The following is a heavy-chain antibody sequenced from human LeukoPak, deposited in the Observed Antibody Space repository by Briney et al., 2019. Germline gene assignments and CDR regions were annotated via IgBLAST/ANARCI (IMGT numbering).Heavy chain of an antibody. Sequence: SVKVSCKASGGTFSSYAISWVRQAPGQGLEWMGGIIPIFGTANYAQKFQGRVTITADDSTSTAYMELSSLRCEDTAVYFCARDSGDGYNYLDYWGQGTLVTVSS. CDR2: IIPIFGTA. CDR1: GGTFSSYA. D-gene: IGHD5-24*01. V-gene: IGHV1-69*13. CDR3: ARDSGDGYNYLDY. J-gene: IGHJ4*02.